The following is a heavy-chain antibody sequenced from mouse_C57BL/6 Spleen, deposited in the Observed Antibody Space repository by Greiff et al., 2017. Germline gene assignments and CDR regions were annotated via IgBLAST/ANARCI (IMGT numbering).Heavy chain of an antibody. CDR3: TGHKIYYGYDD. D-gene: IGHD2-2*01. CDR2: ISSGGSYT. CDR1: GFTFSSYG. V-gene: IGHV5-6*01. Sequence: EVHLVESGGDLVKPGGSLKLSCAASGFTFSSYGMSWVRQTPDKRLEWVATISSGGSYTYYPDSVKGRFTISRDNAKNTLYLQMSSLKSEDTARYYCTGHKIYYGYDDWGQGTLVTVSA. J-gene: IGHJ3*01.